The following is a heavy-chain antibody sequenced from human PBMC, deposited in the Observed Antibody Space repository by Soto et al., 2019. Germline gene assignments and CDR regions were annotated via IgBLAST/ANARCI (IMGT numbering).Heavy chain of an antibody. Sequence: ASVKVSCKASGYTFTSYGISWVRQAPGQGLEWMGWISAYNGNTNYAQKLQGRVTMTTDTSTSTAYMELRSLRSDDTAVYYCARDNSGYDSNWFEPWGQGTLVTVSS. V-gene: IGHV1-18*01. CDR3: ARDNSGYDSNWFEP. J-gene: IGHJ5*02. CDR2: ISAYNGNT. CDR1: GYTFTSYG. D-gene: IGHD5-12*01.